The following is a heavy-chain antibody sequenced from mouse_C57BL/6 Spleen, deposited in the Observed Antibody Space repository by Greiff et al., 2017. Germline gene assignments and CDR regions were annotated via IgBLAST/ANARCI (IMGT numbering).Heavy chain of an antibody. CDR1: GFTFSSYG. V-gene: IGHV5-6*01. Sequence: EVKVVESGGDLVKPGGSLKLSCAASGFTFSSYGMSWVRQTPDKRLEWVATISSGGSYTYYPDSVKGRFTISRDTAKNTLYLQMSSLKSEDTAMYYGARLTAQATDYFDYWGQGTTLTVSS. CDR3: ARLTAQATDYFDY. CDR2: ISSGGSYT. J-gene: IGHJ2*01. D-gene: IGHD3-2*02.